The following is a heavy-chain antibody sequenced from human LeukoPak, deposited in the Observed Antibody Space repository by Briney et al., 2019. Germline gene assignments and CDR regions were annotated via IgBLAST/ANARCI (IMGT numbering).Heavy chain of an antibody. CDR1: GFTFSSYS. D-gene: IGHD3-22*01. CDR2: ISSSSSYI. Sequence: GGSLRLSCAASGFTFSSYSMNWVRQAPGKGLEWVSSISSSSSYIYYADSVKGRFTISRDNAKNSLYLQMNSLRAEDTAVYYCARVMWDYYDSSGYYYYFDYWGQGTLVTVSS. CDR3: ARVMWDYYDSSGYYYYFDY. V-gene: IGHV3-21*01. J-gene: IGHJ4*02.